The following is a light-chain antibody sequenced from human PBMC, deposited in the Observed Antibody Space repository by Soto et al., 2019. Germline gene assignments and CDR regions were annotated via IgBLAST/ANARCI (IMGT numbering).Light chain of an antibody. J-gene: IGKJ4*01. CDR1: QSISSY. Sequence: DIQMTQSPSSLSASVGDRATITCRASQSISSYLNWYQQKPGKAPKLLIYAASSLQSGVPSRFSGSGSGTDFTLTISSLQPEDFVTYFCQQSFSFPATFGGGTKVDIK. CDR3: QQSFSFPAT. V-gene: IGKV1-39*01. CDR2: AAS.